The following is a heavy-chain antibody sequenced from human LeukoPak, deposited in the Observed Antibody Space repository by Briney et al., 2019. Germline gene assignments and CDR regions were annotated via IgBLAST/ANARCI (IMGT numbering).Heavy chain of an antibody. Sequence: PGGSLRLSCAASGFTFSSYSMNWVRQAPGKGLEWVSSISSSSSYIYYADSVKGRFTISRDNGKNSLYLQMNSLRAEDTAVYYCARDVFIVATITSSGDWGQGTLVTVSS. J-gene: IGHJ4*02. V-gene: IGHV3-21*01. CDR2: ISSSSSYI. CDR3: ARDVFIVATITSSGD. D-gene: IGHD5-12*01. CDR1: GFTFSSYS.